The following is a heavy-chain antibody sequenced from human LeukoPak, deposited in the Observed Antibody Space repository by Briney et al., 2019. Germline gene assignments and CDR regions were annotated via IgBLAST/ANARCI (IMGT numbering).Heavy chain of an antibody. CDR3: ARETWAAMSALSFDY. CDR1: GFTFSSYA. Sequence: GGSLRLSCAASGFTFSSYAMHWVRQAPGKGLEWVANINQDESKKQYVDSVKGRFTISRDNAKNSLYLQMNSLRAEDTAVYYCARETWAAMSALSFDYWGQGTLVTVSS. CDR2: INQDESKK. V-gene: IGHV3-7*01. D-gene: IGHD2-15*01. J-gene: IGHJ4*02.